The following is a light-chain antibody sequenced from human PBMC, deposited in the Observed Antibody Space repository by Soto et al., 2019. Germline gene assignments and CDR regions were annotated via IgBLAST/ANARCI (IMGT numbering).Light chain of an antibody. CDR3: QQYERYPMT. CDR2: KAS. Sequence: DSQMTQYPSTLSASVGDRVTITCRASQSISSWLAWYQQKPGKAPTLLISKASTLQSGVPPRFSGSGYGTEFTRTISSLQPDDFATYYCQQYERYPMTFGGGTKVEIK. V-gene: IGKV1-5*03. CDR1: QSISSW. J-gene: IGKJ4*01.